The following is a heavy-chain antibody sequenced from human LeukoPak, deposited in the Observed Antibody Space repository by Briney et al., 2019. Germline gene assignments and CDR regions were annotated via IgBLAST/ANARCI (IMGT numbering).Heavy chain of an antibody. Sequence: ASVKVSCKASGYTFTSYDINWVRQATGQGLEWMGWMNPNSGNTGYAQKFQGRVTMTRNTSISTAYMELSSLRSEDTAVYYCARDLYSSSWPHYYMDVWGKGTTVTVSS. CDR1: GYTFTSYD. D-gene: IGHD6-13*01. J-gene: IGHJ6*03. CDR3: ARDLYSSSWPHYYMDV. V-gene: IGHV1-8*01. CDR2: MNPNSGNT.